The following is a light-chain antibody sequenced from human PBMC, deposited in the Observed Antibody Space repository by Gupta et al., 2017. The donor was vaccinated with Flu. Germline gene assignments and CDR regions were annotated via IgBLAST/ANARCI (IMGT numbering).Light chain of an antibody. CDR3: MQALQTPLT. CDR1: QSLLYSNGYNY. J-gene: IGKJ4*01. CDR2: LGS. V-gene: IGKV2-28*01. Sequence: DIVMTQSPLSLPVTPGEPASIFCRASQSLLYSNGYNYMDWYLQKAGQSPQLLIYLGSPRAPGVPDRFSGSGSGTHFTLKISRVEAEDVGVYYCMQALQTPLTFGGGTRVDIK.